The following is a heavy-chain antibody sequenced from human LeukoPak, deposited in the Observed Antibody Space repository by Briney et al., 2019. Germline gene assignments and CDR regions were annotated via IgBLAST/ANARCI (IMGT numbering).Heavy chain of an antibody. D-gene: IGHD3-10*02. CDR2: INHSGST. CDR3: ARGLCPRDAFDI. V-gene: IGHV4-34*01. Sequence: SETLSLTCAVYGGSFSGYYWSWIRQPPGKGLEWIGEINHSGSTNYNPSLKSRVTISVDTSKNQFSLKLSSVTAADTAVYYCARGLCPRDAFDIWGQGTMATVSS. CDR1: GGSFSGYY. J-gene: IGHJ3*02.